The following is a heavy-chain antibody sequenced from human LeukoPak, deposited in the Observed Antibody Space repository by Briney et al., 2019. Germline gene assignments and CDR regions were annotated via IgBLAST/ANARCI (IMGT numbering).Heavy chain of an antibody. J-gene: IGHJ6*03. CDR1: GFTFSSYW. Sequence: GGSLRLSCAASGFTFSSYWMSWVRQAPGKGLEWVANIKQDGSEKYYVDSVKGRFTISRDNAKNSLYLQMNSLRAEDTAVYYCARLRSSSFYYYYMDVWGKGTTVIVSS. D-gene: IGHD6-6*01. V-gene: IGHV3-7*01. CDR3: ARLRSSSFYYYYMDV. CDR2: IKQDGSEK.